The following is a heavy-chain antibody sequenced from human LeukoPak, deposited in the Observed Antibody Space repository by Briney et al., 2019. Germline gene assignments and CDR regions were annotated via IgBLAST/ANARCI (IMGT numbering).Heavy chain of an antibody. CDR2: ISYDGSNK. CDR1: GFTFSSYG. D-gene: IGHD6-13*01. Sequence: GGSLTLSCAASGFTFSSYGMHWVRQAPGKGLEWVAVISYDGSNKYYADSVKGRFTISRDNSKNTLYLQMNSLRAEDTAVYYCANDRYSSSWPPLDPWGQGTLVTVSS. V-gene: IGHV3-30*18. J-gene: IGHJ5*02. CDR3: ANDRYSSSWPPLDP.